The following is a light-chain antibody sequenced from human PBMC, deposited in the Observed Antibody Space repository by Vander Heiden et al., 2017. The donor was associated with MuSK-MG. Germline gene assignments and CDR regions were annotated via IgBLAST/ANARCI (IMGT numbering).Light chain of an antibody. CDR3: QQLNSYPRIT. CDR2: AAS. J-gene: IGKJ3*01. CDR1: QGISSY. V-gene: IGKV1-9*01. Sequence: DIQLTQSPSFLSASVGDSVTITCRASQGISSYLAWYQQKPGKAPKLLIYAASTLQSGVPSRFSGSGSGTEFTLTISSLQPEDFATYYCQQLNSYPRITFGPGTKVDIK.